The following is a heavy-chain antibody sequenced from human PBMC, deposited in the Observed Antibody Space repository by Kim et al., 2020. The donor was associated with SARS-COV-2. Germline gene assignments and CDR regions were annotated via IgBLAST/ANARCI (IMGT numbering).Heavy chain of an antibody. Sequence: GGSLRLSCAASGFTISNYAMTWVRQAPGKGLEWVSTISNRDGSTYYADSVKGRFTMSGDKSKNTLYLQMNSLRADDTAVYYCAKLVGAVPLDCWGQGALVTVSS. D-gene: IGHD1-26*01. CDR3: AKLVGAVPLDC. J-gene: IGHJ4*02. CDR2: ISNRDGST. CDR1: GFTISNYA. V-gene: IGHV3-23*01.